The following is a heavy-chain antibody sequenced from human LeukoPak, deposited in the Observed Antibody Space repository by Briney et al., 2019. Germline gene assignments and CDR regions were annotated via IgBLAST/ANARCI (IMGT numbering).Heavy chain of an antibody. CDR1: GYSISSGYY. Sequence: SETLSLTCTVSGYSISSGYYWGWIRQPPGKGLEWIGSIYHSGSTYYNPSLKSRVTISVDTSKNQFSLKLSSVTAADTAVYYCARDSAGYYFDYWGQGTLVTVSS. D-gene: IGHD3-10*01. J-gene: IGHJ4*02. CDR2: IYHSGST. V-gene: IGHV4-38-2*02. CDR3: ARDSAGYYFDY.